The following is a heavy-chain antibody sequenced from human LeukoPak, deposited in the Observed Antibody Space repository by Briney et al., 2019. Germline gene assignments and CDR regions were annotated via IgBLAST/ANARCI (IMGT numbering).Heavy chain of an antibody. V-gene: IGHV1-18*01. CDR2: IRANKGNT. CDR1: GYTFTIYG. D-gene: IGHD6-13*01. CDR3: ARQRAAPDTYYFDY. J-gene: IGHJ4*02. Sequence: ASVKVSCKASGYTFTIYGISWVRQAPGQGLEWMGWIRANKGNTNYAQNFQGRVTMTTDTTTSTAYMELTSLRSDDPAVYFCARQRAAPDTYYFDYWGQGTLVTVSS.